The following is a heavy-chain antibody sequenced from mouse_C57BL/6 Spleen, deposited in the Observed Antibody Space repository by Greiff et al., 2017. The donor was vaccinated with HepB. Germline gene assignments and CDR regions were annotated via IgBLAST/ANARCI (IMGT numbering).Heavy chain of an antibody. J-gene: IGHJ1*03. Sequence: EVQLVESGGGLVKPGGSLKLSCAASGFTFSSYAMSWVRQTPEKRLEWVATISDGGSYTYYPDNVKGRFTISRDNAKNNLYLQMSHLKSEDTAMYYCARDPYYGRPLGYFDVWGTGTTVTVSS. D-gene: IGHD1-1*01. CDR1: GFTFSSYA. CDR3: ARDPYYGRPLGYFDV. V-gene: IGHV5-4*01. CDR2: ISDGGSYT.